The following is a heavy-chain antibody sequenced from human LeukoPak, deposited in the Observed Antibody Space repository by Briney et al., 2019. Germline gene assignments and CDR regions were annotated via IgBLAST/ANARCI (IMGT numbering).Heavy chain of an antibody. V-gene: IGHV4-38-2*02. Sequence: SETLSLTCTVSGYSISSGYYWGWIRQPPGKGLEWIGSIYHSGSTYYNPSLKSRVTISVDTSKNQFSLKLSSVTAADTAVYYCARGQDDSSGWYGYVYWGQGTLVTVSS. CDR3: ARGQDDSSGWYGYVY. CDR2: IYHSGST. J-gene: IGHJ4*02. D-gene: IGHD6-19*01. CDR1: GYSISSGYY.